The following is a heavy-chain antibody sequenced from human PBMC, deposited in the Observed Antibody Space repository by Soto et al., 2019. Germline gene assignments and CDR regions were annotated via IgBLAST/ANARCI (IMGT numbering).Heavy chain of an antibody. V-gene: IGHV4-59*01. CDR1: GDSISSNYW. J-gene: IGHJ4*02. Sequence: SETLSLTCAVSGDSISSNYWWSWIRQPPGKGLEWIGYIYYSGSTNYNPSLKSRVTISVDTSKNQFSLKLSSVTAADTAVYYCARAPRGNYGYPSYFDYWGQGTLVTVSS. CDR2: IYYSGST. CDR3: ARAPRGNYGYPSYFDY. D-gene: IGHD3-10*01.